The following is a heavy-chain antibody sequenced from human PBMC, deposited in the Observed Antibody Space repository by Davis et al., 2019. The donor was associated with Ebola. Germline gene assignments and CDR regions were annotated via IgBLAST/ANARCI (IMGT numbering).Heavy chain of an antibody. J-gene: IGHJ4*02. CDR1: GYTFTGYY. V-gene: IGHV1-18*04. D-gene: IGHD2-21*02. CDR3: AREDRWASGGDWQEFDH. CDR2: ISGYNGNT. Sequence: ASVKVSCKASGYTFTGYYMHWVRQAPGQGLEWMGWISGYNGNTNYAEKLQGRVSMTTDTSTSTAYMELRSLRSDDTAVYYCAREDRWASGGDWQEFDHWGQGTLVTVSS.